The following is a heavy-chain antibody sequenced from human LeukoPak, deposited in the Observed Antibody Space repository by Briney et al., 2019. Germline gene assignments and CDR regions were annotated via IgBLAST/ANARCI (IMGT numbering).Heavy chain of an antibody. CDR2: ISSNGGST. V-gene: IGHV3-64*01. Sequence: GGSLRLSCAASGFTFSSYAMHWVRQAPGKGLEYVSAISSNGGSTYYANSVKGRFTISRDNSKNTLYLQMNSLRAEDTAVYYCARDGPYYGSGSYIDWGQGTLVTVSS. D-gene: IGHD3-10*01. CDR3: ARDGPYYGSGSYID. J-gene: IGHJ4*02. CDR1: GFTFSSYA.